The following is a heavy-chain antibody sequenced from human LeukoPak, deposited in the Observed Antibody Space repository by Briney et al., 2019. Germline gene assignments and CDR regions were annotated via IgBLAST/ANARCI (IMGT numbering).Heavy chain of an antibody. D-gene: IGHD4-23*01. CDR2: VNSDGSST. Sequence: GGSLRLSCGASGFIFTTYWMHWVRQAPGKGLVWVSRVNSDGSSTRYADSVKGRFTVSRDNARNTLSLQMNSLRAEDTAVYYCARGGYGGDSNAFDIWGPGTMATVSS. J-gene: IGHJ3*02. CDR1: GFIFTTYW. CDR3: ARGGYGGDSNAFDI. V-gene: IGHV3-74*01.